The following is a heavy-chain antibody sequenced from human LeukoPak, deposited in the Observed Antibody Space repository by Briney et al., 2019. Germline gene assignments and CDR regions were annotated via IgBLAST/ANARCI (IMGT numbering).Heavy chain of an antibody. J-gene: IGHJ3*02. CDR3: ARAHYYGSGRGEAFDI. D-gene: IGHD3-10*01. CDR2: IYYSGST. Sequence: SQTLSLTCTVSGGSISSGGYYWSWIRQHPGKGLEWIGYIYYSGSTYYNPSPKSRVTISVDTSKNQFSLKLSSVTAADTAVHYCARAHYYGSGRGEAFDIWGQGTMVTVSS. CDR1: GGSISSGGYY. V-gene: IGHV4-31*03.